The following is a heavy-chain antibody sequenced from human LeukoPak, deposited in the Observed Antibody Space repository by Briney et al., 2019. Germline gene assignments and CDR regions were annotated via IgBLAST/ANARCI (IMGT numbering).Heavy chain of an antibody. D-gene: IGHD5-12*01. CDR3: ASWGVYGGYARSLIYY. V-gene: IGHV3-21*01. Sequence: GGALRLSCAASGFTFSGYTMNWVRQAPGKGLEWVSSISSSSSYIYYADSVKDRFTISRDNAKKSLYLQMNSLRAEDTAVYYCASWGVYGGYARSLIYYGGKGPLVTVSS. CDR1: GFTFSGYT. J-gene: IGHJ4*02. CDR2: ISSSSSYI.